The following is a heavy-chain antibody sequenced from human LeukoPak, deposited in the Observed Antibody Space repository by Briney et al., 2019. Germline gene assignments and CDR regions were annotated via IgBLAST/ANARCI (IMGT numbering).Heavy chain of an antibody. J-gene: IGHJ2*01. CDR3: ARIFGYAKWYFDL. CDR2: IYYGGST. Sequence: SETLSLTCTVSGGSISSYYWSWIRQPPGKGLEWIGYIYYGGSTNYNPSLKSQVTISVDTSKNQFSLKLSSVTAADTAVYYCARIFGYAKWYFDLWGRGTLVTVSS. CDR1: GGSISSYY. V-gene: IGHV4-59*01. D-gene: IGHD2-2*03.